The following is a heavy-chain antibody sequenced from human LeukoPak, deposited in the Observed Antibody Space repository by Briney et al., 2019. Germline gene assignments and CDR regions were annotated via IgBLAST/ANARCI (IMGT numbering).Heavy chain of an antibody. J-gene: IGHJ5*02. Sequence: PSETLSLTCTVSGYSISSGYFWGWIRQPPGKGLEWIGSIYHSGSTFYNPSLKSRVTLSLDTSKNQFSLKLSSVTAADTAVYYCARDLLDSSGYNWFDPWGQGTLVTVSS. CDR3: ARDLLDSSGYNWFDP. D-gene: IGHD3-22*01. V-gene: IGHV4-38-2*02. CDR2: IYHSGST. CDR1: GYSISSGYF.